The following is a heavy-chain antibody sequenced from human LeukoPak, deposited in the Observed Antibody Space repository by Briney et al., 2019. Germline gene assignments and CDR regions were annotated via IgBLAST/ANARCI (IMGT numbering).Heavy chain of an antibody. CDR1: GYSFTSYW. CDR2: IYPGDSDT. V-gene: IGHV5-51*01. Sequence: GESLQISCKGSGYSFTSYWIGWVRQMPGKGLEGMGIIYPGDSDTRYSPSFQGQVTISADKSISTAYLQWSSLKASDTAMYYCARRFRYSYGYIDYWGQGTLVTVSS. D-gene: IGHD5-18*01. J-gene: IGHJ4*02. CDR3: ARRFRYSYGYIDY.